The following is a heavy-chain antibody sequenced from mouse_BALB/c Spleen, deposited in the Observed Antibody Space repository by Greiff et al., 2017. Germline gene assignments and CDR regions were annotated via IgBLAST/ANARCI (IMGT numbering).Heavy chain of an antibody. V-gene: IGHV1S81*02. CDR1: GYTFTSYW. CDR3: AREEGYGSSGAWFAY. Sequence: QVQLQQSGAELVKPGASVKLSCKASGYTFTSYWMHWVKQRPGQGLEWIGEINPSNGRTNYNEKFKSKATLTVDKSSSTAYMQLSSLTSEDSAVYYCAREEGYGSSGAWFAYWGQGTLVTVSA. J-gene: IGHJ3*01. D-gene: IGHD1-1*01. CDR2: INPSNGRT.